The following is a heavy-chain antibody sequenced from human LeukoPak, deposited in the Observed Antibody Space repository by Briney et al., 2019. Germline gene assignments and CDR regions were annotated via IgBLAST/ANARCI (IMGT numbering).Heavy chain of an antibody. V-gene: IGHV4-61*09. CDR1: GDSISSGIYY. Sequence: SETLSLTCTVSGDSISSGIYYWNWIRQPAGKGLEWIGHIYISGSTNYSPSLKSRVTISVDTSKNQFSLKLSSVTAADTAVYYCASGDTVAVTTYFDYWGQGTLVTVSS. CDR3: ASGDTVAVTTYFDY. J-gene: IGHJ4*02. CDR2: IYISGST. D-gene: IGHD2-21*02.